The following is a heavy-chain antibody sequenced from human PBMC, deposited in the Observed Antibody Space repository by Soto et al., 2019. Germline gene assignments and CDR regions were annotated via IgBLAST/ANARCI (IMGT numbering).Heavy chain of an antibody. CDR3: ARHYEGYFDY. V-gene: IGHV5-51*01. Sequence: GESLTISCTCSGDSFTRYWIGWVRQMPGKGLEWMGIIYPGDSDTRYSPSFQGQVTISADKSISTAYLQWSSLKASDTAMYYCARHYEGYFDYWGQGTLVTVSS. J-gene: IGHJ4*02. D-gene: IGHD3-22*01. CDR2: IYPGDSDT. CDR1: GDSFTRYW.